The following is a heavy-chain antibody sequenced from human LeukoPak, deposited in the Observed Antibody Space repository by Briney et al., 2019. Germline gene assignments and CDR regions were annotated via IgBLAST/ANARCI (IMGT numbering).Heavy chain of an antibody. CDR1: GGSISSYY. Sequence: SSETLSLTCTVSGGSISSYYWSWIRQPPRKGLERMGYMYYSGSTNYNPSLKSRVTISVDTSKNQCSLKLSSVTAADTAVYYCARGLSIVELDYWGQGTLVTVSS. J-gene: IGHJ4*02. V-gene: IGHV4-59*08. CDR2: MYYSGST. CDR3: ARGLSIVELDY. D-gene: IGHD3-22*01.